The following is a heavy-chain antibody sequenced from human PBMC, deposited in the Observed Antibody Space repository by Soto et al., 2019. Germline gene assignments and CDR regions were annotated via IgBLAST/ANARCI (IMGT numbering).Heavy chain of an antibody. D-gene: IGHD3-16*01. CDR3: ARLVWGLVSY. CDR2: IYYSGST. V-gene: IGHV4-39*01. J-gene: IGHJ4*02. CDR1: GGSISSSSYY. Sequence: PSETLSLTCAFSGGSISSSSYYLGWIRQPPGKGLEWIGNIYYSGSTYYNPSLKSRVTISVDTSKNQFSLKLTSVTAADTAVYYCARLVWGLVSYWGQGTLVTVSS.